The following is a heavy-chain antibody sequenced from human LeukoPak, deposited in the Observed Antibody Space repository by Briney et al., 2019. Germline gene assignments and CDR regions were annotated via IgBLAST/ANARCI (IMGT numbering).Heavy chain of an antibody. V-gene: IGHV4-34*01. CDR2: INHSGST. J-gene: IGHJ3*02. Sequence: SETLSLTCAVYGGSFGGYYWSWIRQPPGKGLEWIGEINHSGSTNYNPSPKSRVTISADTSKKQFSLKLSSVTAADTAVYYCAEGRSVLDIWGQGTMVTVS. CDR3: AEGRSVLDI. CDR1: GGSFGGYY. D-gene: IGHD3-3*01.